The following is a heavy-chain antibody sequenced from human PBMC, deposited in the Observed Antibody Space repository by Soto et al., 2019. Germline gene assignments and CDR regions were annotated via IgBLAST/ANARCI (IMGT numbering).Heavy chain of an antibody. Sequence: SETLSLTCTVSGGSISSYYWSWIRQPPGKGLEWIGYIYYSGSTNYNPSLKSRVTISVDTSKNQFSLKLSSVTAADTAVYYCAREEYSISIDYCVQGTLVTVSS. J-gene: IGHJ4*02. CDR1: GGSISSYY. V-gene: IGHV4-59*01. CDR2: IYYSGST. CDR3: AREEYSISIDY. D-gene: IGHD6-6*01.